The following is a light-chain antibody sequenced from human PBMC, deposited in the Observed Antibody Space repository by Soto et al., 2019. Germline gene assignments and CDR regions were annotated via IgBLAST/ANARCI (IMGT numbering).Light chain of an antibody. Sequence: EIVLTQSPATLSVSPGERATLSCRASQSVASNLAWYQQKPGQAPRLLIYGAFIRAPGFPVRFRGTGSGSEFTLTISSLQSEDAATYYCQQYVKWPYTFGQGTTLEIK. CDR2: GAF. J-gene: IGKJ2*01. CDR3: QQYVKWPYT. V-gene: IGKV3-15*01. CDR1: QSVASN.